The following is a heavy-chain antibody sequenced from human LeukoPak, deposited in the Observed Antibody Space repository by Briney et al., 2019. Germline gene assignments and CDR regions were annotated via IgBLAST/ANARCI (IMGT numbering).Heavy chain of an antibody. CDR2: MNPNSGNT. CDR3: ARDYSRGWNDYYYYYMDV. J-gene: IGHJ6*03. CDR1: GYTFTSYD. V-gene: IGHV1-8*03. Sequence: GASVKVSCKASGYTFTSYDINWVRQATGQGLEWMGWMNPNSGNTGYAQKFQGRVTITRNTSISTAYMELSSLRSEDTAVYYCARDYSRGWNDYYYYYMDVWGKGTTVTVSS. D-gene: IGHD6-19*01.